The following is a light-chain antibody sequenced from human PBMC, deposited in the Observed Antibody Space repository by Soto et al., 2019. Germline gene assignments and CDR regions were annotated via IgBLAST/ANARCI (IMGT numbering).Light chain of an antibody. J-gene: IGKJ5*01. CDR2: DTS. V-gene: IGKV3-20*01. CDR3: QQYGTSEII. Sequence: VVTQSPCAVSLSQGERATLSCRASQSLANSFIAWYQQKPGQAPRLLIYDTSSRASGIPDRFSGSGSGTDFTLTISRLETEDFAVFYCQQYGTSEIIFGQGTRLAIK. CDR1: QSLANSF.